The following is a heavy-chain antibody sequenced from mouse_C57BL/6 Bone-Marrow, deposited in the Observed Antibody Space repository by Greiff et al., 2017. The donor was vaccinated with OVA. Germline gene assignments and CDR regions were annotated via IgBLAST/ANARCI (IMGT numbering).Heavy chain of an antibody. Sequence: VKLMESGPGLVAPSQSLSITCTVSGFSLTSYAISWVRQPPGKGLEWLGVIWTGGGTNYNSAPNSRLSISKDNSKSQVFLKMNSLQTDDTARYYCARKRDGSSAWFAYWGQGTLVTVSA. CDR3: ARKRDGSSAWFAY. CDR1: GFSLTSYA. V-gene: IGHV2-9-1*01. J-gene: IGHJ3*01. D-gene: IGHD1-1*01. CDR2: IWTGGGT.